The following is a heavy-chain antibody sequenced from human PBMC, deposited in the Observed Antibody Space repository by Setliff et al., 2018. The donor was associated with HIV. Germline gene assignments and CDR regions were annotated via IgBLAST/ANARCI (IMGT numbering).Heavy chain of an antibody. D-gene: IGHD2-15*01. Sequence: PGGSLRLSCAASGFTFRSYWLSWVRQAPGKGLEWVASIKEDGSETYYMDSVMGRFSISRDNAKNSLYLQMNSLRAEDTAVYYCARKLLTRPNYYGMDVWGQGTTVTVSS. CDR1: GFTFRSYW. J-gene: IGHJ6*02. CDR3: ARKLLTRPNYYGMDV. V-gene: IGHV3-7*01. CDR2: IKEDGSET.